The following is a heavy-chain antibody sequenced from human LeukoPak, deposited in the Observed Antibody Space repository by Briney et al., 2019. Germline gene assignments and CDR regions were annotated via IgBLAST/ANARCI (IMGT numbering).Heavy chain of an antibody. Sequence: ASVKVSCKASGYTFTGYYMHWVRQAPGQGLEWMGWINPNSGGTNYAQKFQGRVTMTRDTSISTAYMELSRLRAEDTALYYCARDNGYSSGWDPFDYWGQGTLVTVSS. V-gene: IGHV1-2*02. CDR1: GYTFTGYY. D-gene: IGHD6-19*01. CDR3: ARDNGYSSGWDPFDY. CDR2: INPNSGGT. J-gene: IGHJ4*02.